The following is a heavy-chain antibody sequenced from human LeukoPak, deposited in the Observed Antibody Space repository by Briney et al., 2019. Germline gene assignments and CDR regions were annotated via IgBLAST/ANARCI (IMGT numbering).Heavy chain of an antibody. CDR3: ARDESLTMVRVITIPGAFDI. V-gene: IGHV4-4*07. D-gene: IGHD3-10*01. CDR1: GGSISSYH. CDR2: IYTSGST. Sequence: SETLSLTCTVSGGSISSYHWSWIRQPAGKGLEWIGRIYTSGSTNYNPSHKSPVPMSVDTSKNQFSLNLSSVTAADTAVYYWARDESLTMVRVITIPGAFDIWGQGTMVTVSS. J-gene: IGHJ3*02.